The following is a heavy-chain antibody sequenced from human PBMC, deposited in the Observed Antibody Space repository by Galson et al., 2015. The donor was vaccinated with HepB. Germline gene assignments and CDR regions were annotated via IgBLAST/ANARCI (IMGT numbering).Heavy chain of an antibody. CDR1: GFNVSSKY. CDR3: ARDMRNYYDSSGYWLDY. V-gene: IGHV3-53*01. CDR2: MYSGGNK. J-gene: IGHJ4*02. D-gene: IGHD3-22*01. Sequence: SLRLSCAASGFNVSSKYMNWVRQAPGKGLEWVSVMYSGGNKYYADSVKGRFTISRDNSKNTLYLQMNTLRAEDTAVYYCARDMRNYYDSSGYWLDYWGLGTLVTVSS.